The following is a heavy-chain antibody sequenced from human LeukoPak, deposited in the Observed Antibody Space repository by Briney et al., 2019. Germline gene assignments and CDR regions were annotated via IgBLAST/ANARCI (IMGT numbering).Heavy chain of an antibody. CDR3: AIYNWNPNWFDP. Sequence: ASVKVSCKASGYTFTDYCMHWVRQAPGQGLEWMGWINPNSGGTNYAQKFQGRVTMTRDTSISTAYMELSRLRSDDTAVYYCAIYNWNPNWFDPWGQGTLVTVSS. J-gene: IGHJ5*02. CDR2: INPNSGGT. D-gene: IGHD1-20*01. V-gene: IGHV1-2*02. CDR1: GYTFTDYC.